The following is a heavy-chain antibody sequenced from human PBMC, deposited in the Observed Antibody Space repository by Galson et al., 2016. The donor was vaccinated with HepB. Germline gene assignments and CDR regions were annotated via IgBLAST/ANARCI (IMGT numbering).Heavy chain of an antibody. CDR1: GFSLSTSGVG. J-gene: IGHJ5*02. CDR2: IFWNDDK. V-gene: IGHV2-5*01. D-gene: IGHD6-6*01. CDR3: AHRRPVEQLAPTRCWFDP. Sequence: PALVKPTQTLTLTCTFSGFSLSTSGVGVGWIRQPPGKALEWLAVIFWNDDKRYSPSLKSRLTITKDTSKNQVALTMTNMDPVDTAIYFCAHRRPVEQLAPTRCWFDPWGQGSLVTVSS.